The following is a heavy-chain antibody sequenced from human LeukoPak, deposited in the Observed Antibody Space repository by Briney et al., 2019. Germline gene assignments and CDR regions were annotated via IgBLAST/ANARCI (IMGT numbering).Heavy chain of an antibody. D-gene: IGHD1-7*01. CDR1: GFTFSSYA. Sequence: GGSLRLSCAASGFTFSSYAMHWVRQAPGKGLEWVAVISYDGSNKYYADSVKGRFTISRDNSKNTLYLHMNSLRDDDTAVYYCVRGVGVSRFNYLDPWGQGTLVIVSS. V-gene: IGHV3-30-3*01. CDR3: VRGVGVSRFNYLDP. J-gene: IGHJ5*02. CDR2: ISYDGSNK.